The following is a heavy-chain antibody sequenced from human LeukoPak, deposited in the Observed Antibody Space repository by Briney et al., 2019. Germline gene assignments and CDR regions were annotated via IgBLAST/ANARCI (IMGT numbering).Heavy chain of an antibody. CDR3: SRESGPFFLSSY. CDR1: GGSISGTKR. CDR2: ISLAGQT. D-gene: IGHD1-26*01. Sequence: SGTLSLTCGVSGGSISGTKRWRWVRQPPGQGLEWIGEISLAGQTNYNPSLNGRVTMSLDKPSNQLSLHLTSVTAADTATYYCSRESGPFFLSSYWGQGTLVIVSS. J-gene: IGHJ4*02. V-gene: IGHV4-4*02.